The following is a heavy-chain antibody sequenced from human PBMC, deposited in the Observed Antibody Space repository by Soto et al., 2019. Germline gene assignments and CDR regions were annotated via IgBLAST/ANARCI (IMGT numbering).Heavy chain of an antibody. CDR2: IYYSGST. CDR1: GGSVSSGSYY. CDR3: ARARIQLWLLRGFGWFDP. J-gene: IGHJ5*02. D-gene: IGHD5-18*01. Sequence: QVQLQESGPGLVKPSETLSLTCTVSGGSVSSGSYYWSWIRQPPGKGLEWIGYIYYSGSTNYNPSLKSRVTISVDPSKNQFSLKLSSVTAADTAVYYCARARIQLWLLRGFGWFDPWGQGTLVTVSS. V-gene: IGHV4-61*01.